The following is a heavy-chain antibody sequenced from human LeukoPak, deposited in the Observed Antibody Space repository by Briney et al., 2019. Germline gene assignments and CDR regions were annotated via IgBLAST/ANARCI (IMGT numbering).Heavy chain of an antibody. D-gene: IGHD2-15*01. Sequence: GESLKISCKGSGYSFNSYWIGWVRQMPGKGLEWMGIIYPGDSDTRYSPPFQGQVTISVDKSISTPYLQWSALKASDTAMYYCGRLTYCSGASCYLDYWGQGTLVTVPS. J-gene: IGHJ4*02. CDR3: GRLTYCSGASCYLDY. V-gene: IGHV5-51*01. CDR2: IYPGDSDT. CDR1: GYSFNSYW.